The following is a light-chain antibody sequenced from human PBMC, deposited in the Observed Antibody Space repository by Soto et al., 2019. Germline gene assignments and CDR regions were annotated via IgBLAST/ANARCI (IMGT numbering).Light chain of an antibody. CDR1: RSNIGAGYH. CDR3: QSYDSSLSGSV. V-gene: IGLV1-40*01. Sequence: QSVLTQPPSVSGAPGQRVTISCTGSRSNIGAGYHVHWYQQLPGTAPKLLIYGNINRPSGVPDRFSGSKSGTSASLAITGLQAEDEADYYCQSYDSSLSGSVFGGGTKLTVL. CDR2: GNI. J-gene: IGLJ3*02.